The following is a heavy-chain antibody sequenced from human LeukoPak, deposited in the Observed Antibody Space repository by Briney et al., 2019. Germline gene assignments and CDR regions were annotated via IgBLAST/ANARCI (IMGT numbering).Heavy chain of an antibody. CDR3: ARAGYCTGGVCYPDAFDI. J-gene: IGHJ3*02. V-gene: IGHV4-34*01. CDR1: GGSFSGYY. CDR2: TNHSGST. D-gene: IGHD2-8*02. Sequence: PSETLSLTCAVYGGSFSGYYWSWIRQPPGKGLEWIGETNHSGSTNYNPSLKSRVTISVDTSKNQFSLKLSSVTAADTAVYYCARAGYCTGGVCYPDAFDIWGQGTMVTVSS.